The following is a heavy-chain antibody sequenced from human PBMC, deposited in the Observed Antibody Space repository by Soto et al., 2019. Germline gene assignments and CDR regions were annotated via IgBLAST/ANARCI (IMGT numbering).Heavy chain of an antibody. D-gene: IGHD5-12*01. J-gene: IGHJ6*02. Sequence: SETLSLTCTVSGGSISSGGYYWSWIRQHPGKGLEWIGYIYYSGSTYYNPSLKSRVTISVDTSKNQFSLKLSSVTAADTAVYYCAREHLVAPLYYYYGMDVWGQGTTVTVSS. V-gene: IGHV4-31*03. CDR1: GGSISSGGYY. CDR3: AREHLVAPLYYYYGMDV. CDR2: IYYSGST.